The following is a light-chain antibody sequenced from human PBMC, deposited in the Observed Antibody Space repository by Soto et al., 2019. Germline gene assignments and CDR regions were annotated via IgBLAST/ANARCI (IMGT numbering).Light chain of an antibody. CDR2: KAS. V-gene: IGKV1-5*03. CDR3: QQYNSYPWT. J-gene: IGKJ1*01. Sequence: DIQMTQSPSTLSASLGDRVTITFRASQSISSWLAWYQQKPGKAPKLLIYKASSLESGVPSRFSGSGSGTEFTLTISSLQPDDFATYYCQQYNSYPWTFGQGTKVDI. CDR1: QSISSW.